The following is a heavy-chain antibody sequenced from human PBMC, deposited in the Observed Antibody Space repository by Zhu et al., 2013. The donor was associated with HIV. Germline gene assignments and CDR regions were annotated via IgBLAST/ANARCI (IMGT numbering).Heavy chain of an antibody. CDR3: ARVIQELLWFRAASYGMDV. CDR2: IYYSGST. Sequence: QVQLQESGPGLVKPSETLSLTCTVSGGSISSNSYYWGWIRQPPGKGLEWIGSIYYSGSTYYNPSLKSRVTISVDTSKNQFSLKLSSVTAADTAVYYCARVIQELLWFRAASYGMDVWGQGTTVTVSS. D-gene: IGHD3-10*01. J-gene: IGHJ6*02. CDR1: GGSISSNSYY. V-gene: IGHV4-39*07.